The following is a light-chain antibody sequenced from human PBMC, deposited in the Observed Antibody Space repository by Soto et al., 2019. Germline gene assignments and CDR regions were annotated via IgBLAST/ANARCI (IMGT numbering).Light chain of an antibody. CDR3: QQYSKWPIT. V-gene: IGKV3-15*01. J-gene: IGKJ5*01. CDR1: QSVSSN. Sequence: EIVLTQSPATLSVSPGERATLSFRASQSVSSNLAWYQQKPGQAPRLLIYGASTRATGIPARFSGSGSGTEFSLTISSLQSEDFAVYYCQQYSKWPITFGQGTRLEIK. CDR2: GAS.